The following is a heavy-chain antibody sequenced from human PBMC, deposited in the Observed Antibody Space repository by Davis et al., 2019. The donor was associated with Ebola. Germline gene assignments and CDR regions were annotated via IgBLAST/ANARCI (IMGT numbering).Heavy chain of an antibody. V-gene: IGHV3-33*01. D-gene: IGHD7-27*01. CDR1: GFTFSSYG. J-gene: IGHJ4*02. CDR3: ARGLMKLGPFGY. CDR2: IWYDGSNK. Sequence: GESLKISCAASGFTFSSYGMHWVRQAPGKGLEWVAVIWYDGSNKYYADSVKGRFTISRGNSKNTLYLQMNSLRAEDTAVYYCARGLMKLGPFGYWGQGTLVTVSS.